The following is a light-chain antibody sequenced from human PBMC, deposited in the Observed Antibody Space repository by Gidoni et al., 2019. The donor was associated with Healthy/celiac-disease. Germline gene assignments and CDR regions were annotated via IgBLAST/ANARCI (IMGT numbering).Light chain of an antibody. V-gene: IGKV4-1*01. CDR3: QQYYSTPRT. CDR1: QSVLYSSNNKNY. J-gene: IGKJ1*01. Sequence: DILMSQSPDPLAVSLGERATINCKSSQSVLYSSNNKNYLAWYQQKPGQPPKLLIYWASTRESGVPDRFCGSRSGTDFTLTISSLQAEDDAVYYCQQYYSTPRTFGQGTKVEIK. CDR2: WAS.